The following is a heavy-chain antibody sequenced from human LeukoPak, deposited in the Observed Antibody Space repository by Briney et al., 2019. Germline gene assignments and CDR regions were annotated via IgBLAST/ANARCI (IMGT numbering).Heavy chain of an antibody. D-gene: IGHD3-10*01. CDR3: ARDSTAHYSGSGSSDY. J-gene: IGHJ4*02. V-gene: IGHV1-69*04. CDR2: IIPILGIT. Sequence: SVTVSCTASGGTFSNYAISWVRQAPGQGLEWMGRIIPILGITNYAQKFQGRVTITADKSTSTAFMELSSLRSEDTAVYYCARDSTAHYSGSGSSDYWGQGTLVTVSS. CDR1: GGTFSNYA.